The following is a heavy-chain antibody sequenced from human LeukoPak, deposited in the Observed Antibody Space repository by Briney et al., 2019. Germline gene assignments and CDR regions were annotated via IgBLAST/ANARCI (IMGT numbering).Heavy chain of an antibody. CDR2: ISSSSSYI. CDR3: ARDDSLLAFDY. V-gene: IGHV3-21*01. Sequence: GGSLRLSCAASGFTLSNYNMNWVRQAPGKGLEWVSSISSSSSYIYYADSVKGRFTIPRDNAKNSLYLQMNSLRAEDTAVYYCARDDSLLAFDYWGQGTLVTVSS. CDR1: GFTLSNYN. D-gene: IGHD2-15*01. J-gene: IGHJ4*02.